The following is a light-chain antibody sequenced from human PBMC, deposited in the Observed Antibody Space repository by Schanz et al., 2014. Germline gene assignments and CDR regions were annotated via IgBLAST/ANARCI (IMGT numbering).Light chain of an antibody. Sequence: QSALTQPASVSGSPGQSITISCTGTSSDVGSYNLVSWYQHHPGKAPKLMIYEGSKRPSGVSNRFSGSKSGNTASLTISGLQAEDEADYYCSSYTSSSTLGVFGGGTKLTVL. V-gene: IGLV2-14*02. CDR1: SSDVGSYNL. CDR2: EGS. CDR3: SSYTSSSTLGV. J-gene: IGLJ2*01.